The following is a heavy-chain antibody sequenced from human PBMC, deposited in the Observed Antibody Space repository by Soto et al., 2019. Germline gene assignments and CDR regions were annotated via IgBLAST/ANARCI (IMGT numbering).Heavy chain of an antibody. Sequence: EVQLVESGGGLVKPGGSLRLSCAASGFTFETYTMNWVRQAPGKGLEWFSSIGTTSSYIYYADSVRGRFTISRDNARDSLYLQMSSLRAEDTAVYYCARVMCGDCSTYYYYSMDVWGQGTTVTVSS. CDR3: ARVMCGDCSTYYYYSMDV. D-gene: IGHD2-21*02. CDR2: IGTTSSYI. CDR1: GFTFETYT. V-gene: IGHV3-21*01. J-gene: IGHJ6*02.